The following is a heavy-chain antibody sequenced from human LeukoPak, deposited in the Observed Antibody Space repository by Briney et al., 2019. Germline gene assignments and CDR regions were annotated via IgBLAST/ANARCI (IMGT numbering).Heavy chain of an antibody. J-gene: IGHJ6*02. CDR1: GFTFSSYS. Sequence: GGSLRLSCAASGFTFSSYSMNWVRQAPGKGLEWVSYISSSSSTIYYADSVKGRFTISRDNAKNSLYLQMNSLRAEDTAVYYCARAFKLGQYYHGMDVWGQGTTVTVSS. CDR2: ISSSSSTI. D-gene: IGHD1/OR15-1a*01. CDR3: ARAFKLGQYYHGMDV. V-gene: IGHV3-48*01.